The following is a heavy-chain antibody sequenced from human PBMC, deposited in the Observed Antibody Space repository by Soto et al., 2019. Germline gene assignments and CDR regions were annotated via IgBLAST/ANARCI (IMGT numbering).Heavy chain of an antibody. CDR2: IYYSGST. V-gene: IGHV4-59*01. Sequence: QVQLQASGPGLVKPSETLSLTCTVSGGSISSYYWSWIRQPPGKGLEWIGYIYYSGSTNYNPSLKSRVTISVDTSKNQFSLKLSSVTAADTAVYYCAIGPRAGLYFDYWGQGTLVTVSS. D-gene: IGHD6-19*01. CDR3: AIGPRAGLYFDY. J-gene: IGHJ4*02. CDR1: GGSISSYY.